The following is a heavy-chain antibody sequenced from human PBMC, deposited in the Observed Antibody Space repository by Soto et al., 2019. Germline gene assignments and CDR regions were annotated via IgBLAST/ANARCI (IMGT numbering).Heavy chain of an antibody. V-gene: IGHV3-23*01. J-gene: IGHJ4*02. CDR1: GFTFSSYA. CDR3: AKELYYDSSGPDY. CDR2: ISGSGGST. D-gene: IGHD3-22*01. Sequence: SGFTFSSYAMSWVRQAPGKGLEWVSAISGSGGSTYYADSVKGRFTISRDNSKNTLYLQMNSLRAEDTAVYYCAKELYYDSSGPDYWGQGTLVTVSS.